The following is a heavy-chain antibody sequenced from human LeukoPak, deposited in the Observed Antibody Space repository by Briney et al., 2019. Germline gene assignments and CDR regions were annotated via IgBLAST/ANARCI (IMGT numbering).Heavy chain of an antibody. D-gene: IGHD1-26*01. CDR2: INHSGST. CDR3: ARVGVGATNERVLDY. J-gene: IGHJ4*02. CDR1: GGSFSGYY. V-gene: IGHV4-34*01. Sequence: SETLSLTCAVYGGSFSGYYWSWIRQPPGKGLEWIGEINHSGSTNYNPSLKSRVTISVDTSKNQFSLKLSSVTAADTAVYYRARVGVGATNERVLDYWGQGTLVTVSS.